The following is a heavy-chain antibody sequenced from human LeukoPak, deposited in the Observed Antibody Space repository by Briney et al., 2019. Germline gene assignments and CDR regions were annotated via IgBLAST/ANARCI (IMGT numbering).Heavy chain of an antibody. Sequence: GGSLRLSCAASGFTFSDYYMSWIRQAPGKGLEWVSYITSSGSTIYYADSVKGRFTISRDNAKNSLYLQMNSLRAEDTAVYYCARYSSAAGPHYYYYGMDVWGQGTTVTVSS. V-gene: IGHV3-11*04. CDR3: ARYSSAAGPHYYYYGMDV. CDR1: GFTFSDYY. CDR2: ITSSGSTI. J-gene: IGHJ6*02. D-gene: IGHD6-13*01.